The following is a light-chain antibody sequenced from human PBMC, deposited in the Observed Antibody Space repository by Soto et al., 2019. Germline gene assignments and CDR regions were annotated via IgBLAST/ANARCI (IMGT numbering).Light chain of an antibody. J-gene: IGKJ1*01. Sequence: DIQMTQSPSSLSASVGDRVTITCRASQSISSYLNWYQQKPGKAPKLLIYAASSLQSGVPLRFSGSGSGTDFTLTISSLQPEDFATHYCHQSYSTPRTFGQGTKVEIE. CDR1: QSISSY. V-gene: IGKV1-39*01. CDR3: HQSYSTPRT. CDR2: AAS.